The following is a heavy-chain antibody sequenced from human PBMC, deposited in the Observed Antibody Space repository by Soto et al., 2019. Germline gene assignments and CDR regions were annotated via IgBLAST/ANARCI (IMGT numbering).Heavy chain of an antibody. CDR1: GGSFSGYY. CDR3: ARGVRVQRGTFDY. CDR2: INHSGAT. V-gene: IGHV4-34*01. J-gene: IGHJ4*02. Sequence: QVQLQQWGAGLLKPSETLSLTCAVYGGSFSGYYWNWIRQSPGKGLEWIGEINHSGATNYNPSLKSRVTMSVDTSKNHFSLRLNSVTAADTAVYYCARGVRVQRGTFDYWGQGTPIAVSS. D-gene: IGHD1-1*01.